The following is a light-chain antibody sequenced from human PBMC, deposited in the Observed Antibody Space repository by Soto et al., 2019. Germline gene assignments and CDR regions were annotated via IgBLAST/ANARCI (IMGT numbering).Light chain of an antibody. Sequence: EIVLTQSPGTLSLSPGERATLSCRASQSVTSSSLAWYQQKPGQAPRLLISGASSRATGIPDRFSGSGSGADFTLTISRLEPEDFAEYYCQQYSTSRLSFGGGTKVEIK. CDR3: QQYSTSRLS. CDR1: QSVTSSS. J-gene: IGKJ4*01. V-gene: IGKV3-20*01. CDR2: GAS.